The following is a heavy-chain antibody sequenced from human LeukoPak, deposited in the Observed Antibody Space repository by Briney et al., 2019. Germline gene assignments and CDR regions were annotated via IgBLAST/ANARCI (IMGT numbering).Heavy chain of an antibody. Sequence: GGSLSLSCAASGFTFGNYWMHWVRQAPGKGLVWVSRINSDGSFTTYPDSVKGRFTISRDNAKNTLNLQMNSLRAEDTAVYYCARGFSSGWYLFGDFWGQGALVTVSS. V-gene: IGHV3-74*03. D-gene: IGHD6-19*01. CDR2: INSDGSFT. CDR3: ARGFSSGWYLFGDF. CDR1: GFTFGNYW. J-gene: IGHJ4*02.